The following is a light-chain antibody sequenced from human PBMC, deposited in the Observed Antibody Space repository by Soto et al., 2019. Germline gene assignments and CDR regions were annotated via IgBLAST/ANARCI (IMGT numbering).Light chain of an antibody. CDR2: AAS. CDR1: QGISSY. Sequence: DIQLTQSPSFLSASVGDRVTITCRASQGISSYLNWYQQKPGKAPKLLIYAASSLQSGVPSRFSGSGSGTDFTLTISSLXPXXFATYYCQQSYSTPFTFGPGTKVDIK. V-gene: IGKV1-39*01. CDR3: QQSYSTPFT. J-gene: IGKJ3*01.